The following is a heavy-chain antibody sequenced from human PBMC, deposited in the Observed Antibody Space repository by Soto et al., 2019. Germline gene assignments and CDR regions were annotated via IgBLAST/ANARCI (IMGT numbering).Heavy chain of an antibody. CDR3: ARVLFGRGNWFDP. Sequence: QVQLQESGPGLVKPSETLSLTCTVSGGSISSYYWGWIRQPPGKGLEWIGYIYYSGSTNYNPSLKSRVTISVDTYKNQFSLKLSSVTAADTAVYSCARVLFGRGNWFDPWGQGTLVTVSS. D-gene: IGHD3-3*01. CDR1: GGSISSYY. CDR2: IYYSGST. V-gene: IGHV4-59*01. J-gene: IGHJ5*02.